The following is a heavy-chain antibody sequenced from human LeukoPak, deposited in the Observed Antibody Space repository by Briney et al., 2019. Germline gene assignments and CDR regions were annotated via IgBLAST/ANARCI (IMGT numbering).Heavy chain of an antibody. CDR3: ARVQGSDTSGSFDH. CDR2: MDPNSGNT. V-gene: IGHV1-8*01. D-gene: IGHD1-26*01. J-gene: IGHJ4*02. Sequence: ASVKVSCKTSGYTFISHDINWVRQATGQGLEWMGWMDPNSGNTGYAQRFQGRVTLTRSTSLSEAYMELTSLKFEDTAVYYCARVQGSDTSGSFDHWGQGTLVTVSS. CDR1: GYTFISHD.